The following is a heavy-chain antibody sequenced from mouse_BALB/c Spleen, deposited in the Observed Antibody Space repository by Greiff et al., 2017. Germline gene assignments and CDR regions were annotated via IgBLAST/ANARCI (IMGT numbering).Heavy chain of an antibody. CDR2: IWSGGST. D-gene: IGHD2-10*01. CDR3: ARAYHPKGGFAY. V-gene: IGHV2-2*02. Sequence: VKLQESGPGLVQPSQSLSITCTVSGFSLTSYGVHWVRQSPGKGLEWLGVIWSGGSTDYNAAFISRLSISKDNSKSQVFFKMNSLQANDTAIYYCARAYHPKGGFAYWGQGTLVTVSA. CDR1: GFSLTSYG. J-gene: IGHJ3*01.